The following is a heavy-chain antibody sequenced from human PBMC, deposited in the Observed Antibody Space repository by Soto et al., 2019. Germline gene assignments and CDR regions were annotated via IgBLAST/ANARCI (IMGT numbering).Heavy chain of an antibody. CDR2: IYYSGST. J-gene: IGHJ5*02. V-gene: IGHV4-59*01. D-gene: IGHD4-17*01. CDR1: GGSISSYY. CDR3: ARVGEDYGDYGWFDP. Sequence: QVQLQESGPGLVKPSETLSLTCTVSGGSISSYYWSWIRQPPGKGLEWIGYIYYSGSTNYNPSLKSRVTRSVHTSKNQFSLKLSYVTAADTAVYYCARVGEDYGDYGWFDPWGQGTLVTVSS.